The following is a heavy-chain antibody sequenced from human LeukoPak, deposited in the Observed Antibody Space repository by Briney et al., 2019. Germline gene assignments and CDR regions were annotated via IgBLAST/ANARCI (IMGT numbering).Heavy chain of an antibody. J-gene: IGHJ3*02. Sequence: SETLSLTCTVSGGSISGDHWNWIRQPPGKGLEWIGYMYYSGSTNYNPSLKSRVTISIDTSKNQFSLKWTSVTAADTAVYYCARRNDFGIWGQGTMVTVSS. V-gene: IGHV4-59*08. CDR2: MYYSGST. CDR1: GGSISGDH. CDR3: ARRNDFGI.